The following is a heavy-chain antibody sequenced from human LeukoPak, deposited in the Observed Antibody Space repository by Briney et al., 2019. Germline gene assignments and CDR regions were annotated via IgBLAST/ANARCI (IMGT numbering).Heavy chain of an antibody. CDR3: VRLLWFGELSRGLGYGLDV. J-gene: IGHJ6*02. Sequence: SETLSLTCSVSGGSISNRNYYWGWIRQSPGTGLEWIGSIDYSGDTYFNPSLKSRVTISVDTSRNQFSLKLRSVTAADRAVYYCVRLLWFGELSRGLGYGLDVWGQGTTVTVS. D-gene: IGHD3-10*01. CDR1: GGSISNRNYY. V-gene: IGHV4-39*01. CDR2: IDYSGDT.